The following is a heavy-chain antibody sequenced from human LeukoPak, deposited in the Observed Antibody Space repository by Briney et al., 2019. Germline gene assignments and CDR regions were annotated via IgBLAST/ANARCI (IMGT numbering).Heavy chain of an antibody. CDR2: IYYTGST. CDR3: ARLSNYGILTGNSWFDS. CDR1: GDPIPSYY. V-gene: IGHV4-59*08. Sequence: SETLSLTCTVPGDPIPSYYWTWIRQPPGKALERIEHIYYTGSTNYSPSLKSRVTISLDRSKSQFFVKLSSVAAADTAVYYCARLSNYGILTGNSWFDSWGQGTLVTVSS. J-gene: IGHJ5*01. D-gene: IGHD3-9*01.